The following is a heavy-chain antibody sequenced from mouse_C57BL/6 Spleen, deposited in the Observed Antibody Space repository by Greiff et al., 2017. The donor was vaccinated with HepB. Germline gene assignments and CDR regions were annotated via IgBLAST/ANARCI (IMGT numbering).Heavy chain of an antibody. V-gene: IGHV1-82*01. CDR2: IYPGDGDT. Sequence: VKLVESGPELVKPGASVKISCKASGYAFSSSWMNWVKQRPGKGLEWIGRIYPGDGDTNYNGKFKGKATLTADKSSSTAYMQLSSLTSEDSAVYFCARGGHRVYYAMDYWGQGTSVTVSS. CDR1: GYAFSSSW. CDR3: ARGGHRVYYAMDY. J-gene: IGHJ4*01. D-gene: IGHD1-1*02.